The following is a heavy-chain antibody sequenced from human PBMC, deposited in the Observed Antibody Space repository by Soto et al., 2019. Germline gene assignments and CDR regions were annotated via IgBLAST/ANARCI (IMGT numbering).Heavy chain of an antibody. J-gene: IGHJ6*02. D-gene: IGHD4-17*01. Sequence: QVQLVQSGAEVKKPGSSVKVSCKASGGTFSSYTISWVRQAPGQGLEWMGRIIPILGIANYAQKFQGRVTITADKSTSTAYMELSSLRSEDTAVYYCASLTVTTSYYYGMDVWGQGTTVTVPS. V-gene: IGHV1-69*02. CDR3: ASLTVTTSYYYGMDV. CDR1: GGTFSSYT. CDR2: IIPILGIA.